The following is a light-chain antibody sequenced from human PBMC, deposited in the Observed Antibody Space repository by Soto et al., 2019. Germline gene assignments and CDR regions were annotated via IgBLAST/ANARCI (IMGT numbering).Light chain of an antibody. CDR2: HAA. V-gene: IGKV1-5*01. CDR3: QQYNSYS. J-gene: IGKJ1*01. CDR1: QSISNW. Sequence: IQFTQSQSTLPASVGDRVTLTCRASQSISNWLAWYQQKPGTAPKLLIYHAAILETAVPSRFSGNGSGTEFTLTVSSLQPGDFATYYCQQYNSYSFGPGSRVEIK.